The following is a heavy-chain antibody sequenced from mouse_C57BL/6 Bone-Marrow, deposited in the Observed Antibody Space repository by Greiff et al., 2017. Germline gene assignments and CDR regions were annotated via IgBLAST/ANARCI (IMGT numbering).Heavy chain of an antibody. CDR3: ARPYYSNYGYFDV. CDR2: IYPGSGST. J-gene: IGHJ1*03. V-gene: IGHV1-55*01. D-gene: IGHD2-5*01. CDR1: GYTFTCYW. Sequence: QVQLLQPGAGLVKPGASVKMSCKASGYTFTCYWITWVKKRPGQGLEWIGDIYPGSGSTNYNEKFKSKATLSVDTSSSTAYMQLSSLTSEDSAVYYCARPYYSNYGYFDVWGTGTTVTVSS.